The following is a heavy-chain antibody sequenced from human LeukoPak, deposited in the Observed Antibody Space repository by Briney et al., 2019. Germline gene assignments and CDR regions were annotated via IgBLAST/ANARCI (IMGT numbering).Heavy chain of an antibody. CDR3: ARHADVDTAMGPYDY. CDR2: INHSGST. Sequence: PSETLSLTCAVYGGSFSGYCWSWIRQPPGKGLEWIGEINHSGSTNYNPSLKSRVTISVDTSKNQFSLKLSSVTAADTAVYYCARHADVDTAMGPYDYWGQGTLVTVSS. CDR1: GGSFSGYC. J-gene: IGHJ4*02. V-gene: IGHV4-34*01. D-gene: IGHD5-18*01.